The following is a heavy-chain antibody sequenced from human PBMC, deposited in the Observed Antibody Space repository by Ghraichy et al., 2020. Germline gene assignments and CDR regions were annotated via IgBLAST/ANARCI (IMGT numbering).Heavy chain of an antibody. V-gene: IGHV4-59*08. CDR1: GGSISSYY. J-gene: IGHJ6*03. D-gene: IGHD7-27*01. CDR3: ARHGPGDRGLHYYYYYYMDV. Sequence: SETLSLTCTVSGGSISSYYWSWIRQPPGKGLEWIGYIYYSGSTNYNPSLKSRVTISVDTSKNQFSLKLSSVTAADTAVYYCARHGPGDRGLHYYYYYYMDVWGKGTTVTVSS. CDR2: IYYSGST.